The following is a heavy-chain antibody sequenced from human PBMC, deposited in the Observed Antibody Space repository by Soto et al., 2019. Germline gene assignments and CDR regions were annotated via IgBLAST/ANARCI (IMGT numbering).Heavy chain of an antibody. CDR1: GASISGFH. Sequence: PWETLSLTCTVSGASISGFHWSWIRKSAGKGLEWIGRIYATGTTDYNPSLKSRVMMSVDTSKKQFSLKLRSVTAADTAVYYCVRDGTKTLRDWFDPWGQGISVTVS. CDR2: IYATGTT. V-gene: IGHV4-4*07. D-gene: IGHD1-1*01. CDR3: VRDGTKTLRDWFDP. J-gene: IGHJ5*02.